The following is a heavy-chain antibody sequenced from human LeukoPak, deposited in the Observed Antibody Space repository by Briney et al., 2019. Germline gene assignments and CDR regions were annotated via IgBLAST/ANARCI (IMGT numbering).Heavy chain of an antibody. D-gene: IGHD2-2*01. V-gene: IGHV1-2*06. Sequence: EASVKVSFKASGCTFTDYYMHWVRQAPGQGPEWMGRINPNSGDTNYAQKFQGRVTMTRDTSISTAYMELSRLRSDDTAVYYCARDYCSSTSCLFDYWGQGTLVTVSS. CDR3: ARDYCSSTSCLFDY. CDR2: INPNSGDT. CDR1: GCTFTDYY. J-gene: IGHJ4*02.